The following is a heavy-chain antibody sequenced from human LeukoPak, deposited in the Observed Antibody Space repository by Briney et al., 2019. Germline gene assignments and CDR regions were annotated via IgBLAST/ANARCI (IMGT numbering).Heavy chain of an antibody. CDR1: GFTFSNYA. Sequence: PGGSLRLSCAASGFTFSNYAMSWVRQAPGKGLEWVSGISGSPISTSGGDTYYADSVKGRFTISRDNSKNTLYLQMSSLRVEDTAIYYCAKGSWQLLNRMHYWGQGTLVTVSS. CDR3: AKGSWQLLNRMHY. V-gene: IGHV3-23*01. D-gene: IGHD1-26*01. CDR2: ISGSPISTSGGDT. J-gene: IGHJ4*02.